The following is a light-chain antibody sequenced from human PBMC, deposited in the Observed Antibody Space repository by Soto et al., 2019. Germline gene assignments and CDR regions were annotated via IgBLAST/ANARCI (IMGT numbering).Light chain of an antibody. J-gene: IGKJ5*01. Sequence: EIVLTQSPATLSLSPGERATLSCRASQSVSSYLAWYQQKPGQAPRLLIYDASNRATGIPARFSGSGSGTDFTLTISSLQSEDFAVYYCQQYTNWPPNTFGQGTRLEIK. CDR3: QQYTNWPPNT. CDR1: QSVSSY. CDR2: DAS. V-gene: IGKV3-11*01.